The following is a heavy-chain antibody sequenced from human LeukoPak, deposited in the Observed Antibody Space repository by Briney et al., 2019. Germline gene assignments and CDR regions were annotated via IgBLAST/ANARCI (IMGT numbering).Heavy chain of an antibody. Sequence: SETLSLTCAVYGGSFSGYYWSWIRQPPGKGLEWIGEINHSGSTNYNPSLKSRVTISVDTSKNQFSLELSSVTAADTAVYYCARGRDSLSYWFDPWGQGTLVTVSS. CDR1: GGSFSGYY. CDR2: INHSGST. J-gene: IGHJ5*02. V-gene: IGHV4-34*01. D-gene: IGHD2-15*01. CDR3: ARGRDSLSYWFDP.